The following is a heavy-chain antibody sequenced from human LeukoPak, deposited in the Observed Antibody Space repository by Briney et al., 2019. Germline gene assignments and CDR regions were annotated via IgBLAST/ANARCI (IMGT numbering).Heavy chain of an antibody. D-gene: IGHD6-13*01. CDR2: INPNSGGT. CDR3: AAMKSIAAAGPALDY. Sequence: LGASVKVSCKASGYTFTGYYMHWVRQAPGQGLEWMGWINPNSGGTNYAQKFQGRVTMTRDTSISTAYMELSRLRSDDTAVYYCAAMKSIAAAGPALDYWGQGTLVTVSS. CDR1: GYTFTGYY. J-gene: IGHJ4*02. V-gene: IGHV1-2*03.